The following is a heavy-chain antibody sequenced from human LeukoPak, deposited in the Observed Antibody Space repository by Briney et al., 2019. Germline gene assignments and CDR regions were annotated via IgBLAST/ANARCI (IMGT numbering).Heavy chain of an antibody. J-gene: IGHJ4*02. CDR1: GYMFINYY. V-gene: IGHV1-46*01. CDR3: ARGYSDYSIEY. CDR2: INPIGSSK. D-gene: IGHD4-23*01. Sequence: ASVKVSCKASGYMFINYYIHWVRQAPGQGLKWMGIINPIGSSKDYAQKFQDRITITRDTSTSTIYMELSSLRSEDTAVYYCARGYSDYSIEYWGQGTLVTVSS.